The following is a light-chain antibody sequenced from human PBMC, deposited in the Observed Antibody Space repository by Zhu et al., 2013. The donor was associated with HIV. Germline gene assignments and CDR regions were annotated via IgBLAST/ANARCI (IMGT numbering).Light chain of an antibody. CDR1: QSDTRTY. Sequence: EIVLTQSPDTLSLSPGETAVLSCRASQSDTRTYLAWYQQRPGLPPGLLIYGASARASGVPARFSGSGSGTDFTLTISRLEPEDFAVYYCQQYGNSPWTFGHGTKVDIK. CDR3: QQYGNSPWT. V-gene: IGKV3-20*01. J-gene: IGKJ1*01. CDR2: GAS.